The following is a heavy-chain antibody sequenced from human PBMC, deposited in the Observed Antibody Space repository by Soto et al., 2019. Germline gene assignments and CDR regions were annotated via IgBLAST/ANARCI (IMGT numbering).Heavy chain of an antibody. Sequence: QVQLVESGGGVVQPGRSLRLSCAASGFTFSSYAMHWVRQAPGKGLEWVAVISYDGSNKYYADSVKGRFTISRDNSKNTLYLKMNSLRAEDTAVYYCAREQEGFGESPLDYWAREPWSPSPQ. V-gene: IGHV3-30-3*01. CDR3: AREQEGFGESPLDY. CDR2: ISYDGSNK. J-gene: IGHJ4*02. D-gene: IGHD3-10*01. CDR1: GFTFSSYA.